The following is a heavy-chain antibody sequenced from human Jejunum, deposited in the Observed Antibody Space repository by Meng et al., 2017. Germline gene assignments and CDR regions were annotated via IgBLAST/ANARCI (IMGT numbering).Heavy chain of an antibody. CDR2: IYPSVST. CDR3: ARSLGVVRFLEWSRENYYFDY. Sequence: SETLSLTCTVSGGFISSYYWSWIRQPPGKGLEWIGYIYPSVSTNYNPSLKSRVTISVDTSKNQFSLKLSSVTAADTAVYYCARSLGVVRFLEWSRENYYFDYWGQGTRVT. CDR1: GGFISSYY. D-gene: IGHD3-3*01. J-gene: IGHJ4*02. V-gene: IGHV4-59*01.